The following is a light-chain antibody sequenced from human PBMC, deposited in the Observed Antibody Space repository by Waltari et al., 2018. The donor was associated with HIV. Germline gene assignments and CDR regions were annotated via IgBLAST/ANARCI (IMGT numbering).Light chain of an antibody. Sequence: QSTLTQPPSVSGSLGQSVTIACSGTSSAIGSYNRVSWYHQPPGTAPKLIIYEVTNRPSGVAVRFSGSKSGNTASLTIPGLQAEDEADYYCSSYTTSSTWVFGGGTQLTVL. CDR2: EVT. J-gene: IGLJ3*02. CDR3: SSYTTSSTWV. CDR1: SSAIGSYNR. V-gene: IGLV2-18*02.